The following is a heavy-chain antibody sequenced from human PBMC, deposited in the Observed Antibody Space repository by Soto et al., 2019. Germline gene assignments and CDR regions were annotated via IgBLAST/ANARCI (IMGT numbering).Heavy chain of an antibody. D-gene: IGHD6-19*01. CDR3: ARQPVVGTAFFDY. CDR1: GYTFTSYY. V-gene: IGHV1-46*01. CDR2: INPSGGST. Sequence: ASVKVSCKASGYTFTSYYMHWVRQAPGQGLEWMGRINPSGGSTSYAQKFQGRVTMTRDTSTSTVHMELRSLRSEDTAVYYCARQPVVGTAFFDYWGQGTLVTVSS. J-gene: IGHJ4*02.